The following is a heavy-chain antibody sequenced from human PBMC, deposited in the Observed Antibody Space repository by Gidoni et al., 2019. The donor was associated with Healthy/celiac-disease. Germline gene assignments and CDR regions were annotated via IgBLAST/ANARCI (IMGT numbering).Heavy chain of an antibody. Sequence: ISYDGSNKYYADSVKGRFTISRDNSKNTLYLQMNSLRAEDTAVYYCARDTTDPIAAAGTGGPSDYWGQGTLVTVSS. J-gene: IGHJ4*02. V-gene: IGHV3-30-3*01. D-gene: IGHD6-13*01. CDR2: ISYDGSNK. CDR3: ARDTTDPIAAAGTGGPSDY.